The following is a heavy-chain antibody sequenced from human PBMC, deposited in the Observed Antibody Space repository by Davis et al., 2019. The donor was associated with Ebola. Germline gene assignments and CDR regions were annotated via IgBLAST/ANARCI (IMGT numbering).Heavy chain of an antibody. D-gene: IGHD6-19*01. Sequence: PGGSLRLSCTASGVTFTTYAMHWVRQAPGKGLEWVALISYDGNNKYYADSVKGRFTISRDNSKNTLFLQMNSPRAEDTAVYYCAGGSSGWDASDIWGQGTMVTVSS. J-gene: IGHJ3*02. V-gene: IGHV3-30-3*01. CDR1: GVTFTTYA. CDR2: ISYDGNNK. CDR3: AGGSSGWDASDI.